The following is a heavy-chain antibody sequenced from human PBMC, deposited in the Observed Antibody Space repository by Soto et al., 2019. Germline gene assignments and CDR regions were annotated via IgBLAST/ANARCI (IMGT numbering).Heavy chain of an antibody. CDR1: GGSISSSSYY. J-gene: IGHJ6*03. V-gene: IGHV4-39*01. CDR2: IYYSGGT. Sequence: QLQLQESCPGLVKPSETLSLTCTVSGGSISSSSYYWGWIRQPPGKGLEWIGSIYYSGGTYYNPSLKSRVTISVDTSKNQFSLKLSSVTAADTAVYYCAKTYCSGGSCYYYYYYMDVWGKGTTVTVSS. D-gene: IGHD2-15*01. CDR3: AKTYCSGGSCYYYYYYMDV.